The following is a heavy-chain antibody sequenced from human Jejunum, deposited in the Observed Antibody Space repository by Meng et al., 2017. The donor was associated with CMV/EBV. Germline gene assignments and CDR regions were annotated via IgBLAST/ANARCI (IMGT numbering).Heavy chain of an antibody. CDR1: GYTFTGYY. CDR2: MNPRFGTA. V-gene: IGHV1-8*03. J-gene: IGHJ5*02. D-gene: IGHD2-21*01. CDR3: ARKRTVGVGVWFGT. Sequence: KASGYTFTGYYIHWVRQAPGQELEWIGWMNPRFGTAGYAQKFQGRLTITRDTSRSTIYMELTGLTSDDTAVYYCARKRTVGVGVWFGTWGQGTLVTVSS.